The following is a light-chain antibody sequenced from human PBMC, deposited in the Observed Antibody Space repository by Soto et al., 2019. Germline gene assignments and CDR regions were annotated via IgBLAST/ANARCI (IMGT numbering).Light chain of an antibody. Sequence: QSAPTQPRSVSGSPGQSVTISCTGTSSDVGEYDYVSWYQQHPGKAPKLMIFDVSERPSGVPDRFSGSKTGNTASLTISGLQAEDAADYYCCSYAGSPYVFGTGTKVTVL. J-gene: IGLJ1*01. CDR3: CSYAGSPYV. CDR2: DVS. V-gene: IGLV2-11*01. CDR1: SSDVGEYDY.